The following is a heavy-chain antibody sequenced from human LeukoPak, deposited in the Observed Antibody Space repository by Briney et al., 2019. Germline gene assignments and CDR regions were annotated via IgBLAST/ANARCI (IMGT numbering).Heavy chain of an antibody. Sequence: SQTLSLTCAVSGGSISSGGYSWSWIRQPPGKGLEWIGCMYHSGSTYYNPSLKSRATISVDRSKNQFSLKLSSVTAADTAGDYCANGASPGYCSGGSCYSDYFDLWGRGTLVTVSS. D-gene: IGHD2-15*01. J-gene: IGHJ2*01. CDR1: GGSISSGGYS. CDR3: ANGASPGYCSGGSCYSDYFDL. CDR2: MYHSGST. V-gene: IGHV4-30-2*01.